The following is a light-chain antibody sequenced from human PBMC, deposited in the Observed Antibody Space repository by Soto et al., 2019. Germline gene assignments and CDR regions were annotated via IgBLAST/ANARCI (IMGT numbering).Light chain of an antibody. J-gene: IGKJ4*01. V-gene: IGKV1-8*01. CDR2: AAS. CDR1: QGISSY. CDR3: QQYYSYPALT. Sequence: AIRMTQSPSSLSASTGDRVTITCRASQGISSYLAWYQQKPGKAPKLLIYAASTLQSGVPSRFSGSGSGTDFTLTISGLQSADFATYYCQQYYSYPALTFGGGTKVEIK.